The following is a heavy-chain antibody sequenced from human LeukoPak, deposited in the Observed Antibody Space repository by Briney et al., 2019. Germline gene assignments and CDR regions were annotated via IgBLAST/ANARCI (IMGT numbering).Heavy chain of an antibody. V-gene: IGHV4-4*07. CDR2: IYTSGST. Sequence: SETLSLTCTVSGSSISSYYWSWIRQPAGKGLEWIGRIYTSGSTNYNPSLKSRVTMSVDTSKNQFSLKLSSVTAADTAVYYCARGTGDGSGYYYYYMDVWGKGTTVTVSS. J-gene: IGHJ6*03. CDR3: ARGTGDGSGYYYYYMDV. D-gene: IGHD7-27*01. CDR1: GSSISSYY.